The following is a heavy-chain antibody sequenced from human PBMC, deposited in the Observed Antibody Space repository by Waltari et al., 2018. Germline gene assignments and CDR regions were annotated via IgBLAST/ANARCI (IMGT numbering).Heavy chain of an antibody. D-gene: IGHD3-16*02. CDR3: ASQKEELSFPSY. V-gene: IGHV4-59*01. CDR2: IYYSGST. Sequence: QVQLQESGPGLVKPSETLSLTCPVSGGSIRSYYWSWIRQPPGKGLEWIGYIYYSGSTNYNPSLKSRVTISVDTSKNQFSLKLSSVTAADTAVYYCASQKEELSFPSYWGQGTLVTVSS. J-gene: IGHJ4*02. CDR1: GGSIRSYY.